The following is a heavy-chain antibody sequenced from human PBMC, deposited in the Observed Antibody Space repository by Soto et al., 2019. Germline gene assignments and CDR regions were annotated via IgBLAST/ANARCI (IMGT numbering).Heavy chain of an antibody. Sequence: GESLKISCKGSGYSFRTKWISWVRQMPGKGLEWMGRIDPSDSYTNYSPSFQGHVTISADKSISTAYLQWSSLKASDTAMSYCARLGLELPAYWGQGTLVTVSS. CDR3: ARLGLELPAY. CDR2: IDPSDSYT. J-gene: IGHJ4*02. CDR1: GYSFRTKW. V-gene: IGHV5-10-1*01. D-gene: IGHD1-7*01.